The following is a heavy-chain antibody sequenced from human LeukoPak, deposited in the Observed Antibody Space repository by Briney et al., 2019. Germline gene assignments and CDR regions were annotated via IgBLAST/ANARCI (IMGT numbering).Heavy chain of an antibody. CDR1: GFTFSSYS. CDR2: ISSSSSYI. CDR3: ARAYYDSSGYYQD. V-gene: IGHV3-21*01. Sequence: GGSLRLSCAPSGFTFSSYSMNWVRQAPGKGLEWVSSISSSSSYISYADSLKGRFTIFRDNAKNSLYLQMNSLRAEDTAVYYCARAYYDSSGYYQDCGQGTLVTVSS. D-gene: IGHD3-22*01. J-gene: IGHJ4*02.